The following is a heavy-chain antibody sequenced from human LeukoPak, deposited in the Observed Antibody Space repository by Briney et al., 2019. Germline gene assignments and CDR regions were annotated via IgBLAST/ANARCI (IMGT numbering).Heavy chain of an antibody. CDR2: INHSGTT. CDR3: ARVTFWHGSLIIGPPDKGYFDL. V-gene: IGHV4-34*01. D-gene: IGHD3-3*01. Sequence: SETLSLTCAVYAGSFNGHYWSWIRQPPGKGLEWIGEINHSGTTNYNPSLKSRITISVDTSKNQFSLKLSSVTAADTAVYFCARVTFWHGSLIIGPPDKGYFDLWGRGTLVTVSS. J-gene: IGHJ2*01. CDR1: AGSFNGHY.